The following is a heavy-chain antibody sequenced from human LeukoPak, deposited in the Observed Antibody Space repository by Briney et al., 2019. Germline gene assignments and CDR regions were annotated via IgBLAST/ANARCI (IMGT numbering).Heavy chain of an antibody. Sequence: GRSLRLSCAASGFTFSSYAMHWVRQAPGKGLEYVSAISSNGGSTYYANSVTGRLTISRDNSKNTLYLQMGCLRAEDMAVYYCATTRLGLSGIYWGQGTLVTVSS. CDR1: GFTFSSYA. CDR3: ATTRLGLSGIY. CDR2: ISSNGGST. J-gene: IGHJ4*02. D-gene: IGHD1-1*01. V-gene: IGHV3-64*01.